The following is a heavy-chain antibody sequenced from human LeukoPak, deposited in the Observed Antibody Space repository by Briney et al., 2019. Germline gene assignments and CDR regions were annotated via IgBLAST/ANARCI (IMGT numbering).Heavy chain of an antibody. V-gene: IGHV4-39*01. D-gene: IGHD2-2*01. CDR3: ARVGRIVVVPAAMGWFDP. CDR1: GGSISSSYYY. CDR2: IYDSGST. J-gene: IGHJ5*02. Sequence: SETLSLTCTVPGGSISSSYYYWGRIRQPPGKGLEWIGSIYDSGSTYYNPSLKSRVTISVDTSKNQFTLKLNSMTAADTAVYYCARVGRIVVVPAAMGWFDPWGQGTLVTVSS.